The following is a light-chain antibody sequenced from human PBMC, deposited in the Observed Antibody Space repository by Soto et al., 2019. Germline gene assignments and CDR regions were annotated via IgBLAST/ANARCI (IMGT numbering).Light chain of an antibody. Sequence: QSALTQPASVSGSPGQSITISCTGTRSDVGGYNYVSWYQQHPGKAPKLISYEVTARPSGVSNRFSGSKSGSTASLTISGLQADDEADYYCTSYTSGTTLVVFGGGTKVTVL. V-gene: IGLV2-14*03. CDR2: EVT. J-gene: IGLJ3*02. CDR1: RSDVGGYNY. CDR3: TSYTSGTTLVV.